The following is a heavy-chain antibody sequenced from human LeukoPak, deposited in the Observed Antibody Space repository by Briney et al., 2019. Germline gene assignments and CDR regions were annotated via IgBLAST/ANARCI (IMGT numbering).Heavy chain of an antibody. V-gene: IGHV3-23*01. CDR1: GFTFSSYA. CDR3: AKGHRGWGYSGYETFDY. CDR2: ISGSGGST. Sequence: GGSLRLSCAASGFTFSSYAMIWVRQAPGKGLEWVSAISGSGGSTYYADSVKGRFTISRDNSKNTLYLQMNSLRAEDTAVYYCAKGHRGWGYSGYETFDYWGQGTLVTVSS. J-gene: IGHJ4*02. D-gene: IGHD5-12*01.